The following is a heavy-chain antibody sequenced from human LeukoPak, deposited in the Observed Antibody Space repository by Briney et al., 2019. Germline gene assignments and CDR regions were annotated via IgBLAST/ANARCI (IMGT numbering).Heavy chain of an antibody. CDR2: IRSKTSGGTT. CDR3: NTFNWNSPFDY. J-gene: IGHJ4*02. Sequence: PGGSLRLSCTASGFTFSDAWVTWVRQAPGKGLEWVGRIRSKTSGGTTDYAAPVNGRFTLSRDDSKNTIFLQMNSLKTEDTAVYYCNTFNWNSPFDYWGQGTLVTVSS. CDR1: GFTFSDAW. V-gene: IGHV3-15*01. D-gene: IGHD1-20*01.